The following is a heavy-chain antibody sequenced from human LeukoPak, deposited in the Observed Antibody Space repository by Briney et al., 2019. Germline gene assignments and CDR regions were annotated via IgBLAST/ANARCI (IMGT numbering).Heavy chain of an antibody. D-gene: IGHD3-10*01. CDR3: AREYGSGSYTGIDY. V-gene: IGHV1-18*01. CDR2: ISAYNSAYNGDT. Sequence: ASVKVSCKASGYTFISYGITWVRQAPGQGLEWMGWISAYNSAYNGDTHYAQKLQGRVTMTTDTSTNTGYMELRSLRPDDTAVYYCAREYGSGSYTGIDYWGQGTLVTVSS. J-gene: IGHJ4*02. CDR1: GYTFISYG.